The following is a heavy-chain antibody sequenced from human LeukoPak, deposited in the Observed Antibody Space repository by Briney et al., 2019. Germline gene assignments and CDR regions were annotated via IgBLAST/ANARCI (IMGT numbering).Heavy chain of an antibody. CDR3: AKDMDGSAFYGMDV. CDR1: GFTFDDYA. D-gene: IGHD3-10*01. Sequence: GGSLGLSCAASGFTFDDYAMHWVRQAPGKGLEWVSGTSWNSGSIGYADSVKGRFTISRDNVKDSLYLQMNSLRAEDTALYYCAKDMDGSAFYGMDVWGQGTMVTVSS. V-gene: IGHV3-9*01. CDR2: TSWNSGSI. J-gene: IGHJ6*02.